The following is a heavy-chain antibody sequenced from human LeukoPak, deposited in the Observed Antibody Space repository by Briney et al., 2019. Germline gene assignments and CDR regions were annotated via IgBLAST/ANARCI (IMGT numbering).Heavy chain of an antibody. CDR2: IYSGGST. J-gene: IGHJ5*02. CDR3: ARSPLSYCSGGSCYDNWFDP. Sequence: GGSLRLSCAASGFTVSSNYMSWVRQAPGKGLEWLSVIYSGGSTYYADSVKGRFTISRHNSKNTLYLQMNSLRAEDTAVYYCARSPLSYCSGGSCYDNWFDPWGQGTPVTVSS. V-gene: IGHV3-53*04. CDR1: GFTVSSNY. D-gene: IGHD2-15*01.